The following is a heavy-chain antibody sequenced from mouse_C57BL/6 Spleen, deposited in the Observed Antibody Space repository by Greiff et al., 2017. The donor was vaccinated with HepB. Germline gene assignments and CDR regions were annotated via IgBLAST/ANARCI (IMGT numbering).Heavy chain of an antibody. CDR3: ARDGYCEYFDV. CDR1: GYTFTSYW. J-gene: IGHJ1*03. D-gene: IGHD2-3*01. V-gene: IGHV1-72*01. Sequence: QVQLQQPGAELVKPGASVKLSCKASGYTFTSYWMHWVKQRPGRGLEWIGRIYPNSGGTKYNEKFKSKATLTVDKPSSTAYMQLSSLTSEDSAVYYCARDGYCEYFDVWGTGTTVTVSS. CDR2: IYPNSGGT.